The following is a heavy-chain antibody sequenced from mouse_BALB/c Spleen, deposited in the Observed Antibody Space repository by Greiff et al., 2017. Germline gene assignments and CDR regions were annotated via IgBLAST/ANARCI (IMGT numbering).Heavy chain of an antibody. Sequence: EVKLLESGGGLVQPGGSMKLSCVASGFTFSNYWMNWVRQSPEKGLEWVAEIRLKSNNYATHYAESVKGRFTISRDDSKSSVYLQMNNLRAEDTGIYYCTRGDYWGQGTTLTVSS. J-gene: IGHJ2*01. CDR2: IRLKSNNYAT. V-gene: IGHV6-6*02. CDR1: GFTFSNYW. CDR3: TRGDY.